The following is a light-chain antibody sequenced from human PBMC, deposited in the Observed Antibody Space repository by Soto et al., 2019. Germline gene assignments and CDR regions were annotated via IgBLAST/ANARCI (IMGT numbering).Light chain of an antibody. V-gene: IGLV2-14*01. CDR1: SSDVGGYNY. CDR3: SSYTSSSTRVV. Sequence: QSALTQPASVSGSPGQSITISCTGTSSDVGGYNYVSWYQQHPCKAPKLMIYDVSNRPSGVYNRFSGSKSGNTSSLTITGLQAEDEADYYCSSYTSSSTRVVFGGGTQLTVL. J-gene: IGLJ2*01. CDR2: DVS.